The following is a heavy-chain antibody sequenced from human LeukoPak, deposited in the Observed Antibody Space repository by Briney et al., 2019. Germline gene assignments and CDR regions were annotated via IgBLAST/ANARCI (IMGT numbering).Heavy chain of an antibody. CDR1: GGTFSSYA. Sequence: GASVKVSCKASGGTFSSYAISWVRQAPGQGLEWMGGIIPIFGTANYAQKFQGRVTITADESTSTAHMELSSLRSEDTAVYYCAREVEDYYYGMDVWGQGTTVTVSS. V-gene: IGHV1-69*13. CDR2: IIPIFGTA. CDR3: AREVEDYYYGMDV. J-gene: IGHJ6*02.